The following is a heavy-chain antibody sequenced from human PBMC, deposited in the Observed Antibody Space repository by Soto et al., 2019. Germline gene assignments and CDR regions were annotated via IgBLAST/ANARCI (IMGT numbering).Heavy chain of an antibody. D-gene: IGHD3-10*01. CDR3: ARRDTSAFFRYFDN. Sequence: QMQLVQSGAEVKKPGSSVKVSCKASGGTLSSFINYPINWVRQAPGQGLEWMGGIVPNVGTVNYAQKFQGRVTITADKSTGTAYMELSSLRSEDTALYYCARRDTSAFFRYFDNWGQGTLVTVSS. J-gene: IGHJ4*02. CDR1: GGTLSSFINYP. V-gene: IGHV1-69*06. CDR2: IVPNVGTV.